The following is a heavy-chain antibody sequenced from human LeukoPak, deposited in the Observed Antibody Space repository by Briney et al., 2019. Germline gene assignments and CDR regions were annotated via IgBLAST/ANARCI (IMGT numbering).Heavy chain of an antibody. Sequence: GGSLRLSCAASGFTFSSYEMNWVRQAPGKGLEWVSYISSSDSTIYYADSVKGRFTISRDNAENSLYLQMNSLRAEDTAVYYCARGGGYNPWGQGTLVTVSS. V-gene: IGHV3-48*03. CDR2: ISSSDSTI. J-gene: IGHJ4*02. D-gene: IGHD5-24*01. CDR1: GFTFSSYE. CDR3: ARGGGYNP.